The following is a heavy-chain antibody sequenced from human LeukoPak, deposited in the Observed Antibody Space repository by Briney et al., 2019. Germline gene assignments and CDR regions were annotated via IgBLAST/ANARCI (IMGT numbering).Heavy chain of an antibody. V-gene: IGHV4-38-2*02. CDR2: IYYSGGT. Sequence: SETLSLTCTVSGYSISSGYYWGWIRQPPGKGLEWIANIYYSGGTYYKPSLKSRVTISVDTSKNQFSLKVRSVTAADTAVYYCARLNSPGWFDPWGQGTLVTVSS. CDR1: GYSISSGYY. J-gene: IGHJ5*02. CDR3: ARLNSPGWFDP.